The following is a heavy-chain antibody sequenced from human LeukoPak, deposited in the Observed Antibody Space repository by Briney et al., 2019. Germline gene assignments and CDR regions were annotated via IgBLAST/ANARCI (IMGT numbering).Heavy chain of an antibody. Sequence: SETLSLTCAVYGGSFSGYYRSRIRQPPGKGLEWIGEINHSGSTNYNPSLKSRVTISVDTSKNQFSLKLSSVTAADTAVYYCTRLPSSGQTYFDYWGQGTLVTVSS. CDR2: INHSGST. D-gene: IGHD6-19*01. CDR3: TRLPSSGQTYFDY. V-gene: IGHV4-34*01. J-gene: IGHJ4*02. CDR1: GGSFSGYY.